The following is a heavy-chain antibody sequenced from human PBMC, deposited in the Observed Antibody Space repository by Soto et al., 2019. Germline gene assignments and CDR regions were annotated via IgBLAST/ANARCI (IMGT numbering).Heavy chain of an antibody. D-gene: IGHD2-15*01. J-gene: IGHJ5*02. CDR1: GDSVSSNSAA. V-gene: IGHV6-1*01. CDR3: ARALSPGYCSGGSCYHLWFDP. Sequence: SQTLSLPCAISGDSVSSNSAAWNWIRQSPSRGLEWLGRTYYRSKWYNDYAVSVKSRITINPDTSKNQFSLQLNSVTPEDTAVYYCARALSPGYCSGGSCYHLWFDPWGQGTLVTVSS. CDR2: TYYRSKWYN.